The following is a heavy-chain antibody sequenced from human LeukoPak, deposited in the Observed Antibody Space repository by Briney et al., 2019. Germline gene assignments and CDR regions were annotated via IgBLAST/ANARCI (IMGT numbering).Heavy chain of an antibody. CDR2: ISSSGSTI. Sequence: GGSLRLSCAASGFTFSSYEMTWVRQAPGKGLEWVSYISSSGSTIYYADSVKGRFTISRDNAKNSLYLQMNSLRAEDTAVYYCAREIRRRAYFDYWGQGTLVTVSS. J-gene: IGHJ4*02. D-gene: IGHD4-17*01. CDR3: AREIRRRAYFDY. CDR1: GFTFSSYE. V-gene: IGHV3-48*03.